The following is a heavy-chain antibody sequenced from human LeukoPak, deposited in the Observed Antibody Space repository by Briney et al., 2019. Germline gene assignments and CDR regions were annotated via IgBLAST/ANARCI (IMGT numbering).Heavy chain of an antibody. J-gene: IGHJ4*02. CDR3: ARDLEAGTYSSGWYSDY. CDR1: GGSFSGYY. CDR2: INHSGST. Sequence: SETLSLTCAVYGGSFSGYYWSWIRQPPGKGLEWLGEINHSGSTNYNPSLKSRVTISVDTSKNQFSLKLSSVTAADTAVYYCARDLEAGTYSSGWYSDYWGQGTLVTVSS. V-gene: IGHV4-34*01. D-gene: IGHD6-19*01.